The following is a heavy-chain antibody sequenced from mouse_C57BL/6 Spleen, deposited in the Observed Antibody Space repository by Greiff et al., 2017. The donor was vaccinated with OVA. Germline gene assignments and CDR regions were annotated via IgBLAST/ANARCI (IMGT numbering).Heavy chain of an antibody. CDR3: ASFDDVYVLFAY. Sequence: EVQLQQSGPVLVKPGASVKMSCKASGYTFTDYYMNWVKQSHGKSLEWIGVINPYNGGTSYNQKFKGKATLTVDKSSSTAYMELNSLTSEDSAVYYCASFDDVYVLFAYWGQGTLVTVSA. D-gene: IGHD2-3*01. CDR1: GYTFTDYY. CDR2: INPYNGGT. V-gene: IGHV1-19*01. J-gene: IGHJ3*01.